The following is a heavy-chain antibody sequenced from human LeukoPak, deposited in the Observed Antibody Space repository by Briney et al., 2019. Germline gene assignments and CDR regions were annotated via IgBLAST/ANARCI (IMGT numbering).Heavy chain of an antibody. Sequence: GESLKISCKGSGYSFTSYWIGWVRQMPGKGLEWMGIIYPGDSDTRYSPSFQGQVTISADKSISTAYLQWSSLKASDTAMYYCARLAGTLTIGYCNSTSCSNWFDPWGQGTLVTVSS. CDR2: IYPGDSDT. CDR3: ARLAGTLTIGYCNSTSCSNWFDP. D-gene: IGHD2-2*01. CDR1: GYSFTSYW. J-gene: IGHJ5*02. V-gene: IGHV5-51*01.